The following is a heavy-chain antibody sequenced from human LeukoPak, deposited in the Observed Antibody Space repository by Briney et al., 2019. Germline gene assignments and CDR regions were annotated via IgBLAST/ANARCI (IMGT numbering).Heavy chain of an antibody. CDR2: IRYNGSNK. Sequence: GGSLRLSCAASGFTFSSYSMNWVRQAPGKGLEWVAFIRYNGSNKYYADSVKGRFTISRDNSKNTLYLQMNSLRAEDTAVYYCAMPTGGGSSGWYVFYWGQGTLVTVSS. D-gene: IGHD6-19*01. CDR3: AMPTGGGSSGWYVFY. CDR1: GFTFSSYS. J-gene: IGHJ4*02. V-gene: IGHV3-30*02.